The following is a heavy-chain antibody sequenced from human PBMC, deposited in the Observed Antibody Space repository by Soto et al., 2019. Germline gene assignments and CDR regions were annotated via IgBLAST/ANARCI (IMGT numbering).Heavy chain of an antibody. CDR1: GYTFTSYY. D-gene: IGHD3-22*01. Sequence: ASVKVSCKASGYTFTSYYMHWVRQAPGQGLEWMGIINPSGGSTSYAQKFQGRVTMTRDTSTSTVYMELSSLRSEDTAVYYCARDGYYDSSGYRLFDYRGQGSLVIVSS. CDR3: ARDGYYDSSGYRLFDY. V-gene: IGHV1-46*01. J-gene: IGHJ4*02. CDR2: INPSGGST.